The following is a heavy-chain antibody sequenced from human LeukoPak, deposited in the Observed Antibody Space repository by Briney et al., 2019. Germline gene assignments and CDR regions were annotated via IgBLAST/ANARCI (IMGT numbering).Heavy chain of an antibody. Sequence: GGSLRLPCAASGFTFSSYWMSWVRQAPGKGLEWVANIKQDESEKYYVDSVKGRFTISRDNAKNSLYLQMNSLRAEDTAIYYCARAGYYDFWSGSRGWHFDYWGRGTLVTVSS. CDR3: ARAGYYDFWSGSRGWHFDY. D-gene: IGHD3-3*01. V-gene: IGHV3-7*01. CDR1: GFTFSSYW. J-gene: IGHJ4*02. CDR2: IKQDESEK.